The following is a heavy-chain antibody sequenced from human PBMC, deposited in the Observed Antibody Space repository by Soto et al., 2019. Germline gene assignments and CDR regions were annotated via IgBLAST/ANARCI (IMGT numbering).Heavy chain of an antibody. V-gene: IGHV4-39*01. D-gene: IGHD1-26*01. CDR2: IFYTGTT. J-gene: IGHJ6*02. CDR3: VRHSGAGSANYLGMDV. CDR1: GGPISTNDYH. Sequence: QLQLQQSGPGLVKPSETLSLTCTVSGGPISTNDYHWGWIRQPPGEGLDWIASIFYTGTTYYKSSLRSRLTISIDTSKMQFPLQLSSVTDTDTAIYYCVRHSGAGSANYLGMDVWGQGTTVTVSS.